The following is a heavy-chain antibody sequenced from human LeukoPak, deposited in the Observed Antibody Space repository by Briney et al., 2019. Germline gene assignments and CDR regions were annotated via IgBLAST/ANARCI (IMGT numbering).Heavy chain of an antibody. Sequence: GASVKVSCKASGGTFTRYALSWVRQAPGQGLEWMGGITPIFGRTNYAQRFQGRLTMTTDESTSTAYMELSSLRSEDTAVYYCARHGGLTIFGVAQPGGAFDIWGQGTLVTVSS. CDR1: GGTFTRYA. CDR3: ARHGGLTIFGVAQPGGAFDI. V-gene: IGHV1-69*05. CDR2: ITPIFGRT. J-gene: IGHJ3*02. D-gene: IGHD3-3*02.